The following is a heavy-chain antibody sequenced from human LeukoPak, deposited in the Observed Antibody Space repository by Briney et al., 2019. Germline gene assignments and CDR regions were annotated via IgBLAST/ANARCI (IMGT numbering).Heavy chain of an antibody. CDR2: IYYSGST. J-gene: IGHJ4*02. CDR3: ARMGDYGDYYFDY. CDR1: GGSISSYY. V-gene: IGHV4-59*01. Sequence: SETLSLTCTVSGGSISSYYWSWIRQPPGKGLEWIGYIYYSGSTNYSPSLKSRVTISVDTSKNQFSLKLSSVTAADTAVYYCARMGDYGDYYFDYWGQGTLVTVSS. D-gene: IGHD4-17*01.